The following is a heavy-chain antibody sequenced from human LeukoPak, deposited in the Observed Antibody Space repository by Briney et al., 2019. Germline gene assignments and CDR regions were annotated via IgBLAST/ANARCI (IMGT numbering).Heavy chain of an antibody. Sequence: GGSLRLSCAASGFTFHNYAMSWVRQAPGKGLEWVSSISGNGGSTYYADSLKGRFTISRDNSKNTLCLQMNSLRAEDTAVYSCAKVVGPFDYWGQGTLVTVSS. CDR2: ISGNGGST. D-gene: IGHD1-26*01. CDR3: AKVVGPFDY. J-gene: IGHJ4*02. V-gene: IGHV3-23*01. CDR1: GFTFHNYA.